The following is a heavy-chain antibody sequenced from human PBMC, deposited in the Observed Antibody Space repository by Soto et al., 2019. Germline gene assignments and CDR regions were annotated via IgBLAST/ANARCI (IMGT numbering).Heavy chain of an antibody. V-gene: IGHV3-21*01. J-gene: IGHJ6*02. CDR1: GFTFSSYS. D-gene: IGHD6-13*01. CDR3: ASLPAAATWRDYYYGMDV. Sequence: EVQLVESGGGLVKPGGSLRLSCAASGFTFSSYSMNWVRQAPGKGLECVSSISSSSSYIYYADSVKGRFTISRDNAKNSLYMQMNSLRAEDTAVYYCASLPAAATWRDYYYGMDVWGQGTTVTVSS. CDR2: ISSSSSYI.